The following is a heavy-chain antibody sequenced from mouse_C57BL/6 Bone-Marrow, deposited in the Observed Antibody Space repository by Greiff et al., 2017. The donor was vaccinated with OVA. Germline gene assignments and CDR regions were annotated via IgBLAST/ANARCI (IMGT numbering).Heavy chain of an antibody. Sequence: QVQLQQPGAELVKPGASVKLSCKASGYTFTSYWMHWVKQRPGRGLEWIGRIDPNSGGTKYNEKFKSKATLTVDKPSSTAYMQLSSLTSEDSAVYYCASPYYGSSYDWYFDVWGTGTTVTVCS. CDR3: ASPYYGSSYDWYFDV. V-gene: IGHV1-72*01. CDR1: GYTFTSYW. J-gene: IGHJ1*03. D-gene: IGHD1-1*01. CDR2: IDPNSGGT.